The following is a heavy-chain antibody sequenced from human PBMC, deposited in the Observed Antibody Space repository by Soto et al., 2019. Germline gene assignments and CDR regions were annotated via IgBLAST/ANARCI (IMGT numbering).Heavy chain of an antibody. Sequence: QVQLVQSGAEVKKPGSSVKVSCKASGGTFSSYAISWVRQAPGQGLEWMGGIIPIFGTANYAQKFQGRVMITADESTSTAYMELSSLRSEDTAVYYCARVSTGCGGDCSDLYYHGMDVWGQGTTVTVSS. CDR2: IIPIFGTA. V-gene: IGHV1-69*12. D-gene: IGHD2-21*02. J-gene: IGHJ6*02. CDR3: ARVSTGCGGDCSDLYYHGMDV. CDR1: GGTFSSYA.